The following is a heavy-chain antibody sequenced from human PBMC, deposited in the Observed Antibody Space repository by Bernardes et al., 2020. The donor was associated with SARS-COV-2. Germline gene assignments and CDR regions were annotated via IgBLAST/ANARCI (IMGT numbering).Heavy chain of an antibody. CDR2: ISAIRNT. D-gene: IGHD3-22*01. Sequence: GWSLRLSCVTSGLGFRNTDMAWVRQAPGKGLEWVSTISAIRNTHYADPVKGRFTISRDDVNNALYLQMNSLRVEDTATYYCTTELQYDNLYWGQGALVTVSS. CDR3: TTELQYDNLY. CDR1: GLGFRNTD. J-gene: IGHJ4*02. V-gene: IGHV3-53*01.